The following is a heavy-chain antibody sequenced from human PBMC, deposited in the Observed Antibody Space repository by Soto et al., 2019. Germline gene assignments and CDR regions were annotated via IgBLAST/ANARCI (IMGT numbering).Heavy chain of an antibody. D-gene: IGHD3-16*02. J-gene: IGHJ3*02. CDR1: GYTFTSYA. CDR2: INAGNGNT. CDR3: ARDSYDYMWGSYRYGLVAFDI. V-gene: IGHV1-3*01. Sequence: QVQLVQSGAEVKKPGASVKVSCKASGYTFTSYAMHWVRQAPGQRLEWMGWINAGNGNTKYSQKFQGRVTITRDTSASTAYMELSSLRSEDTAVYYCARDSYDYMWGSYRYGLVAFDIWGQGTMVTVSS.